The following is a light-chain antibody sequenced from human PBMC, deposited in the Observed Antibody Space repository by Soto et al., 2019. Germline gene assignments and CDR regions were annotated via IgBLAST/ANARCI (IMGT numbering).Light chain of an antibody. CDR2: GTS. J-gene: IGLJ3*02. Sequence: QSVLTQPPSVSAAPGQKVTISCSGSSSNIGNNYVSWYQQLPGTAPKLLIYGTSNRPSGVPDRFSGSKSGTSASLAITGLQAEDEAHYFCQSYDFTLGAFWVFGGGTKLTVL. V-gene: IGLV1-40*01. CDR1: SSNIGNNY. CDR3: QSYDFTLGAFWV.